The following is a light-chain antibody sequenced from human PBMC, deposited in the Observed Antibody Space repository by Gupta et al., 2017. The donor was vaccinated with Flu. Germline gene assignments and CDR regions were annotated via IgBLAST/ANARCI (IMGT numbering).Light chain of an antibody. CDR2: VDN. V-gene: IGLV1-51*02. CDR1: TSNIGNNY. CDR3: ATWDSSLDAVV. J-gene: IGLJ2*01. Sequence: KVTRSCSGSTSNIGNNYVAWYQQLPGTAPKLVICVDNKRPSGIHDRFSGSKSDTSATLAINGLQTGDEADYFCATWDSSLDAVVFGGGTKLTVL.